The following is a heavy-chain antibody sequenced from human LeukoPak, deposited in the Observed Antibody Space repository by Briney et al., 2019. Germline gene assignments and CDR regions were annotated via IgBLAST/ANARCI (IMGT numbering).Heavy chain of an antibody. CDR2: ISGSGVST. D-gene: IGHD3-3*01. Sequence: PGGSLRLSCAASEFTFSTYAMSWVRQAPGKGLEWVSAISGSGVSTYYADSVKGRFTISRDNSKNTLYLQMNSLRAEDTAVYYCAKDHYDFWSGYHTFDYWGQGTLVTVSS. V-gene: IGHV3-23*01. J-gene: IGHJ4*02. CDR1: EFTFSTYA. CDR3: AKDHYDFWSGYHTFDY.